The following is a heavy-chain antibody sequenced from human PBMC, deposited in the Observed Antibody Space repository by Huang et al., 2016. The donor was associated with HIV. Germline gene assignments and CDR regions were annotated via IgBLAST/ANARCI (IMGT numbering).Heavy chain of an antibody. Sequence: VESGGRLVQPGGSIRLSCVGSTFSVGAYWMSWVRQTAGKGVEWVANIKQDESEKYYVESVKGRFNISGDNAKKILFLQIDNVRVEDTATYYCATKTGAMDIWGQGTAVTVS. CDR3: ATKTGAMDI. CDR2: IKQDESEK. D-gene: IGHD1-7*01. V-gene: IGHV3-7*01. CDR1: TFSVGAYW. J-gene: IGHJ6*02.